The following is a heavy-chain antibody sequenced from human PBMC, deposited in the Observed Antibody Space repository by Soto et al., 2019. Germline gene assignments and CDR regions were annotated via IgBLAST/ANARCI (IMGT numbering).Heavy chain of an antibody. V-gene: IGHV3-23*01. CDR3: ATRRIAARYYYYGMDV. J-gene: IGHJ6*02. CDR2: ISGSGGST. D-gene: IGHD6-6*01. CDR1: GFTFSSYA. Sequence: EVQLLESGGGLVQPGGSLRLSCAASGFTFSSYAMSWVRQAPGKGLEWVSAISGSGGSTYYADSVKGRFTISRDNSKNPLYLQMNSLRAEDTAVYYCATRRIAARYYYYGMDVWGQGTTVTVSS.